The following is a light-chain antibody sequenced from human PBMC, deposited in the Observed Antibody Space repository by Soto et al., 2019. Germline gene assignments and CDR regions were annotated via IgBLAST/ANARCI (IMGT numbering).Light chain of an antibody. Sequence: IVLTQSPGTLLLSPGERATLSCRASQSVSSSYLAWYQQKPGQAPRLLIYGASSRATGIPDRFSGSGSGTDFTLTISRLEPEDFAVYYCQQYGSSRITFGQGTRLEIK. V-gene: IGKV3-20*01. CDR2: GAS. CDR3: QQYGSSRIT. CDR1: QSVSSSY. J-gene: IGKJ5*01.